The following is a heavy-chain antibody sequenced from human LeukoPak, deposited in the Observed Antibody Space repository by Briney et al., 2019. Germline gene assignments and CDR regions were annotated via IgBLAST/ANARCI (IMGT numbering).Heavy chain of an antibody. V-gene: IGHV1-69*04. J-gene: IGHJ4*02. Sequence: GASVKVSCKASGYTFTSYGISWVRQAPGQGLEWMGRIIPILGIANYAQKFQGRVTITADKSTSTAYMELSNLRSEDTAVYYCASTLGYCSSTSCYSLYYFDYWGQGTLVTVSS. CDR3: ASTLGYCSSTSCYSLYYFDY. CDR2: IIPILGIA. D-gene: IGHD2-2*01. CDR1: GYTFTSYG.